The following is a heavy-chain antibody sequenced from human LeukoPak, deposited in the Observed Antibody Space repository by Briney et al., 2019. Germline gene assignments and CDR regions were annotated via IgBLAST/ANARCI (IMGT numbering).Heavy chain of an antibody. CDR1: GFTFDDYT. Sequence: PGGSLRLSCAASGFTFDDYTMHWVRQAPGKGLEWVSLISWDGGSTYYADSVKGRFTISRDNSKNSLYLQMNSLRTEDTALYYCAKGSEGILDYWGQGTLVTVSS. V-gene: IGHV3-43*01. CDR2: ISWDGGST. J-gene: IGHJ4*02. D-gene: IGHD6-13*01. CDR3: AKGSEGILDY.